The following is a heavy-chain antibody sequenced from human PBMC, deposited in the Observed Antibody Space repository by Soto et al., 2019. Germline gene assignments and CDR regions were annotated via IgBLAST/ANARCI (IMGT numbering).Heavy chain of an antibody. Sequence: GGSLRLSCSASGFTFRNHAMHWVRQAPGKGLEYVAAVSTNGGSTEYADAVKGRFFISRDNSRDKVYLQMTSLTSEDTAVYYCVKGVSTTLFYYSGMDVWGPGTTVTVSS. J-gene: IGHJ6*02. V-gene: IGHV3-64D*06. D-gene: IGHD2-8*01. CDR2: VSTNGGST. CDR1: GFTFRNHA. CDR3: VKGVSTTLFYYSGMDV.